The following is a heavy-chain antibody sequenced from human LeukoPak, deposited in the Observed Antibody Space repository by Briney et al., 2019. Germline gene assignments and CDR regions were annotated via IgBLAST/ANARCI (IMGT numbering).Heavy chain of an antibody. J-gene: IGHJ4*02. CDR3: ASGSLYYHDSSGYSPYYFDY. V-gene: IGHV3-15*01. D-gene: IGHD3-22*01. CDR1: GFTFSNAW. Sequence: PGGSLRLSCAASGFTFSNAWMSWVRQAPGKGLEWVGRIKSKTDGGTTDYAAPVKGRFTISRDDSKNTLYLQMNSLKTEDTAVYYCASGSLYYHDSSGYSPYYFDYWGQGTLVTVSS. CDR2: IKSKTDGGTT.